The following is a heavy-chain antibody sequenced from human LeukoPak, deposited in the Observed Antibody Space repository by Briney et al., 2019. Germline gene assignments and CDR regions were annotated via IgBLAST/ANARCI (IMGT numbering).Heavy chain of an antibody. CDR2: IKHDGSEK. D-gene: IGHD5-18*01. CDR1: GFTFSTYW. V-gene: IGHV3-7*01. J-gene: IGHJ4*02. CDR3: ARVTKGYSYGR. Sequence: GGSLRLSCVPSGFTFSTYWMSWVRQAPGKGLEWVANIKHDGSEKYYVDSVKGRFTISRDNAKNSLYLQMNSLRAEDTAVYYCARVTKGYSYGRWGQGTLVTVSS.